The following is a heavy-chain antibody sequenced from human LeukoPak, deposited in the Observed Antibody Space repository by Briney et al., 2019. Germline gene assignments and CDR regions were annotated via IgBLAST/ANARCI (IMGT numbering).Heavy chain of an antibody. D-gene: IGHD3-16*01. CDR1: GFTFSSYS. CDR2: ISSSSSTI. J-gene: IGHJ6*02. V-gene: IGHV3-48*01. Sequence: GGSLRLSCAASGFTFSSYSMNWVRQAPGKGLEWVSYISSSSSTIYYADSVKGRFTISRDNAKNSLYLQMNSLRAEDTAVYYCAREGGPLRSTLGYGMDVWGQGTTVTVSS. CDR3: AREGGPLRSTLGYGMDV.